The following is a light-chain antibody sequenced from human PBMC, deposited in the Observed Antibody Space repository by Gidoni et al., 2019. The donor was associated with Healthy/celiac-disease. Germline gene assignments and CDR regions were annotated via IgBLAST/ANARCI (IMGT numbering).Light chain of an antibody. CDR3: QQYDLRLT. J-gene: IGKJ4*01. CDR2: DAS. V-gene: IGKV1-33*01. CDR1: QDISNY. Sequence: DIQMTQSPSSLSASVGDRVTITCQASQDISNYLNWYQQKPGKAPKLLIYDASNLETGVPSRFSGSGSGTDFTFTISSLQPEDIATYYCQQYDLRLTFGGGTKVEIK.